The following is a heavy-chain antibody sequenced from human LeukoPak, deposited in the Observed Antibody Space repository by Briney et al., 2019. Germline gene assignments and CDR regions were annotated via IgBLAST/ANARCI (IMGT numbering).Heavy chain of an antibody. J-gene: IGHJ4*02. CDR2: TSSSSSTI. CDR1: GFTFSSYS. CDR3: ARRDFWSGSYYFDY. Sequence: GGSLRLSCAASGFTFSSYSMNWVRQAPGKGLEWVSYTSSSSSTIYYADSVKGRFTISRDNAKNSLYLQMNSLRAEDTAVYYCARRDFWSGSYYFDYWGQGTLVTVSS. V-gene: IGHV3-48*01. D-gene: IGHD3-3*01.